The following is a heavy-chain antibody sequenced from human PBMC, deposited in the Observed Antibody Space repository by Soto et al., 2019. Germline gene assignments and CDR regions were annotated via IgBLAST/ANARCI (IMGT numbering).Heavy chain of an antibody. V-gene: IGHV4-34*01. Sequence: SETLSLTCAVYGGSFSGYYWSWIRQPPGKGLEWIGEINHSGSTNYNPSLKSRVTISVDTSKNQFSLKLSSVTAADTAVYYCARRTKGMVIHWYFDLWGRGTLVTVSS. D-gene: IGHD3-22*01. CDR3: ARRTKGMVIHWYFDL. CDR1: GGSFSGYY. CDR2: INHSGST. J-gene: IGHJ2*01.